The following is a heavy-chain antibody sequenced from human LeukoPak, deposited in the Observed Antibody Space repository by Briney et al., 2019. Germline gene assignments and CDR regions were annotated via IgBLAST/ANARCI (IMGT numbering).Heavy chain of an antibody. Sequence: PGGSLRLSCAASGFTFSSYAMSWVRQAPGKGLEWVGRIKSKTDGGTTNYAAPVKGRFTISGDDSKNTLYLQMNSLKSEDTAVYYCTKAQRDSSSCCDQWGQGTLVTVSS. J-gene: IGHJ4*02. D-gene: IGHD6-13*01. V-gene: IGHV3-15*01. CDR3: TKAQRDSSSCCDQ. CDR1: GFTFSSYA. CDR2: IKSKTDGGTT.